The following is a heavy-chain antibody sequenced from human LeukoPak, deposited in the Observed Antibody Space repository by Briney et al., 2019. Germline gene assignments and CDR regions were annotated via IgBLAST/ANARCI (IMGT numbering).Heavy chain of an antibody. CDR1: GYTFTNDD. CDR3: ARSAPGTGYTA. Sequence: ASVRVSCKASGYTFTNDDISWVRQATGQGLEWMGKMNPNSGNTGYAQKFQGRVTMTRSTSVSTVHMELNSLTSEDTAVYFCARSAPGTGYTAWGQGTLVTVSS. CDR2: MNPNSGNT. V-gene: IGHV1-8*01. J-gene: IGHJ4*02. D-gene: IGHD3-9*01.